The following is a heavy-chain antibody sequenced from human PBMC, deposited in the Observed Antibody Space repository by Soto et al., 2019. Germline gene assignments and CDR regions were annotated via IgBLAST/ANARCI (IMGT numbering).Heavy chain of an antibody. D-gene: IGHD6-19*01. V-gene: IGHV3-48*02. CDR2: ISSDTQTI. CDR3: ARSVEGHFAY. Sequence: EVQLVESGGDLVQRGGSLRLSCVASGFTFSVYSMNWVRQAPGKGLEWFSYISSDTQTIKYADSVKGRFTISRDNAKNSVYLQMNSLRDEDTAVYYCARSVEGHFAYWGQGTVVTVSS. CDR1: GFTFSVYS. J-gene: IGHJ4*02.